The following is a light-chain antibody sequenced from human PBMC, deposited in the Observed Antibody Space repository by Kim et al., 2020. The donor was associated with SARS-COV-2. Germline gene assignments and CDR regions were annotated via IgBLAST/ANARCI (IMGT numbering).Light chain of an antibody. J-gene: IGKJ2*01. CDR2: GAS. CDR3: QQCGRSPYT. CDR1: QSVSSSS. V-gene: IGKV3-20*01. Sequence: EIVLTQSPGTLSLSPGERATLSCRASQSVSSSSLAWYQQKPGQAPRLLIYGASFRATGIPDRFSGSGSGTDFTLTISRLEPEDFAVYYCQQCGRSPYTFGQGTKLEI.